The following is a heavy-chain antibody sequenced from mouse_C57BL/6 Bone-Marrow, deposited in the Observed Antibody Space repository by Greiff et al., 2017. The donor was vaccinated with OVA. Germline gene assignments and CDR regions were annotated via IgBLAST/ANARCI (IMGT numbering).Heavy chain of an antibody. CDR1: GFTFSDYG. Sequence: EVQLMESGGGLVQPGGSLKLSCAASGFTFSDYGMAWVRQAPRKGPAWVAFISNLAYSIYYADTVTGRFTISRENAKNTLYLEMSSLRSEDTAMYYCARSLLLGEYYAMDYWGQGTSVTVSS. CDR3: ARSLLLGEYYAMDY. CDR2: ISNLAYSI. V-gene: IGHV5-15*01. D-gene: IGHD1-1*01. J-gene: IGHJ4*01.